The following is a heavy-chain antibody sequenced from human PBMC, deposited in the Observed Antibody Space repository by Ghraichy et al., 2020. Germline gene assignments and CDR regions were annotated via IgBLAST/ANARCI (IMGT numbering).Heavy chain of an antibody. D-gene: IGHD3-10*01. CDR2: IKQDGSEK. Sequence: LSLTCAASGFTFSSYWMSWVRQAPGKGLEWVANIKQDGSEKYYVDSVKGRFTISRDNAKNSLYLQMNSLRAEDTAVYYCARGKVRGVIITKFLFFFDYWGQGTLVTVSS. CDR3: ARGKVRGVIITKFLFFFDY. CDR1: GFTFSSYW. J-gene: IGHJ4*02. V-gene: IGHV3-7*01.